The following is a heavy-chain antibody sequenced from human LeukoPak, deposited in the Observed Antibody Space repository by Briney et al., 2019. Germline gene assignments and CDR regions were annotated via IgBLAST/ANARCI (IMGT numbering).Heavy chain of an antibody. CDR1: GGTFSSYA. J-gene: IGHJ4*02. CDR3: ARVYARSFDY. D-gene: IGHD2-2*01. V-gene: IGHV1-69*04. Sequence: SVKVSCKASGGTFSSYAISWVRQAPGQGLEWMGRIIPILGIANYAQKFQGRVTITADKSTSTAYMELRSLRSDDTAVYYCARVYARSFDYWGQGTLVTVSS. CDR2: IIPILGIA.